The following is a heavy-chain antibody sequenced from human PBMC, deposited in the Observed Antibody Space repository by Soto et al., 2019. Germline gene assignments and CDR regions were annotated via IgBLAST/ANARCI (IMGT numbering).Heavy chain of an antibody. D-gene: IGHD4-4*01. CDR2: IYYSGST. CDR1: GGSISSSSYY. CDR3: ARSRDGYSLFDY. J-gene: IGHJ4*02. V-gene: IGHV4-39*01. Sequence: QLQLQESGPGLVKPSETLSLTCTVSGGSISSSSYYWGWIRQPPGKGLEWIGSIYYSGSTYYNPSLKSRVTISVDTSKNQFSLKLSSVTAADTAVYYCARSRDGYSLFDYWGQGTLVTVSS.